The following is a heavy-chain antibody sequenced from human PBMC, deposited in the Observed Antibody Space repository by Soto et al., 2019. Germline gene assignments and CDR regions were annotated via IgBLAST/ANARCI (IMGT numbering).Heavy chain of an antibody. CDR1: GFSLSTSGVG. CDR2: IYWDDDK. Sequence: SGPTLVNPTQTLTLTCTFCGFSLSTSGVGVGWIRQPPGKALEWLALIYWDDDKRYSPSLKSRLTITKDTSKNQVVLTMTNMDPVDTATYYCAHRGMEGGSSWPPPRYYFDYWGQGTLVTVSS. V-gene: IGHV2-5*02. J-gene: IGHJ4*02. CDR3: AHRGMEGGSSWPPPRYYFDY. D-gene: IGHD6-13*01.